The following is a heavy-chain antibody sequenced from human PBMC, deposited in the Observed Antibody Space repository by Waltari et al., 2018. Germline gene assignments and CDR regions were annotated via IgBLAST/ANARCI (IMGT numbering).Heavy chain of an antibody. D-gene: IGHD3-10*01. CDR3: VKGGWGFGELYDQH. J-gene: IGHJ1*01. V-gene: IGHV3-9*01. Sequence: EVQLVESGGGLAQPGRSLRLSCVASGFTFDDYAMHWVRQRPGKGLGWVSGISWNSGGIGYADSTRGRFTISRDNAKKSLYLQMQSLRPDDTARYYCVKGGWGFGELYDQHWGQGTLVTVSS. CDR1: GFTFDDYA. CDR2: ISWNSGGI.